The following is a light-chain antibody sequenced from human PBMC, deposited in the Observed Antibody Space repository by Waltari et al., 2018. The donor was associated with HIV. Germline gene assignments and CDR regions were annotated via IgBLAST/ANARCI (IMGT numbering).Light chain of an antibody. CDR1: RSISSTI. CDR2: SAA. J-gene: IGKJ2*01. CDR3: QQCGTSPRT. V-gene: IGKV3-20*01. Sequence: EIVLTQSPGTLSLSPGESATLSCRVSRSISSTILVWYQQKPDQPPRLLTYSAATRAAGYPSRFRPGGSRTDFTLTRRGLEAEDLAVYYCQQCGTSPRTFGQGTRLEIK.